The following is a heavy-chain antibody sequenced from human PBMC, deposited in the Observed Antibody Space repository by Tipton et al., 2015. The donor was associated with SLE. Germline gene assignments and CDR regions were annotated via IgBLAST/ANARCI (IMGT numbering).Heavy chain of an antibody. Sequence: TPSLTCTVSGGSISSSSYYWGWTRQPPGKGLGWIGSIYYSGSTYYNPSLKSRVTISVDTSKNQFSLKLSSVTAADTAVYYCASLAGYSSSWSDAFDIWGQGTMVTVSS. V-gene: IGHV4-39*07. CDR2: IYYSGST. CDR3: ASLAGYSSSWSDAFDI. J-gene: IGHJ3*02. D-gene: IGHD6-13*01. CDR1: GGSISSSSYY.